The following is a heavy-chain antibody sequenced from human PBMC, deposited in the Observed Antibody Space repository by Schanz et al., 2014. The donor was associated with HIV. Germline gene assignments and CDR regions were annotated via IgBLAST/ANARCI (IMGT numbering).Heavy chain of an antibody. V-gene: IGHV3-33*08. CDR3: ARDNSGSIDY. J-gene: IGHJ4*02. CDR2: IWNDGTSK. D-gene: IGHD3-10*01. CDR1: RFTFSDYH. Sequence: QVQLVESGGGLVKPGGSLRLSCAASRFTFSDYHMNWIRQAPGKGLEGVTLIWNDGTSKYYADSVKGRFTISRDASKNALYLQMNSLRAEDTAVYYCARDNSGSIDYWGQGTLVTVSP.